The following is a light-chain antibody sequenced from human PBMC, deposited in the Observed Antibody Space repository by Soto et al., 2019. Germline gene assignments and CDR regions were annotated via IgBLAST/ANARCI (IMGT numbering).Light chain of an antibody. CDR1: QSVSSH. J-gene: IGKJ1*01. CDR2: DAS. V-gene: IGKV3-15*01. Sequence: ERVMTQAPVTLSVSPGETATLSCRASQSVSSHLAWYHQKPGQAPRLLIYDASTRPTGIPARFSGRGYGTGFTVTPIRLKYEYFAVYSCQQCKDRPWTFGQGTKVHI. CDR3: QQCKDRPWT.